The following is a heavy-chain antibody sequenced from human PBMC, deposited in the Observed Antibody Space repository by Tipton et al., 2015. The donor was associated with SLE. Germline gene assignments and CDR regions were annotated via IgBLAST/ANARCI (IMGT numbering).Heavy chain of an antibody. CDR3: ARGVAY. CDR2: IYHTGTT. CDR1: DFSISSTYY. V-gene: IGHV4-38-2*01. J-gene: IGHJ4*02. Sequence: TLSLTCVVSDFSISSTYYWGWIRQPPGKGLEWIGNIYHTGTTYYIPSLKSRVTISIDTSKNNFSLKMTAVTAADTAVYYCARGVAYWGQGTLVTVSS.